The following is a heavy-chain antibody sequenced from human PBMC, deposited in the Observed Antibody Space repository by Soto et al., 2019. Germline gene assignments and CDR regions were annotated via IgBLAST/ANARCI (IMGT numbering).Heavy chain of an antibody. D-gene: IGHD3-22*01. Sequence: EVQLVESGGGLVKPGGSLRLSCAASGFTFSSYSMNWVRQAPGKGLEWVSSISSSSSYIYYADSVKGRFTISRDNAKNSXXLQMNSLRAEDTAVYYCARDTDYYDSSGYQYYFDYWGQGTLVTVSS. V-gene: IGHV3-21*01. J-gene: IGHJ4*02. CDR3: ARDTDYYDSSGYQYYFDY. CDR2: ISSSSSYI. CDR1: GFTFSSYS.